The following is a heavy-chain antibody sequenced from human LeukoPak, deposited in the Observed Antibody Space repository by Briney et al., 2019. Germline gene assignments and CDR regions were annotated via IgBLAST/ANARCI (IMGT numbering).Heavy chain of an antibody. J-gene: IGHJ4*02. CDR2: INPNRGGT. CDR3: ARDVRAVAGHFDY. Sequence: GASVKVSCKASGYTFTGYYMHWVRQAPGQGFERMGWINPNRGGTNYAQKFQGRVTMTRDTSISTAYMELSRLRSDDTAVYYCARDVRAVAGHFDYWGQGTLVTVSS. V-gene: IGHV1-2*02. D-gene: IGHD6-19*01. CDR1: GYTFTGYY.